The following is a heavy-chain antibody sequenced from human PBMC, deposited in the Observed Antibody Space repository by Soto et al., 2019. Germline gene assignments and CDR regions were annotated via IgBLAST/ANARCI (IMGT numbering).Heavy chain of an antibody. CDR3: AKAYFVWSSEQPYYFDY. D-gene: IGHD3-16*01. V-gene: IGHV3-23*01. J-gene: IGHJ4*02. Sequence: EVQLLDSGGGLVQPGGSLRLSCAASGFTFSNYAMTWVRQGPGKGLECVSCISGSGGRSYYADSVKGRFPISRDNSKSTLYLQMNSLRAEDTAVYYCAKAYFVWSSEQPYYFDYWGQGTLVTVSS. CDR1: GFTFSNYA. CDR2: ISGSGGRS.